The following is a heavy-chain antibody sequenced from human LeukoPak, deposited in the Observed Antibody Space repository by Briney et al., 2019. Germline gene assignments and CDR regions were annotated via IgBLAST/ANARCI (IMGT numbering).Heavy chain of an antibody. CDR3: ARGGLRGYSGYDPSMDV. V-gene: IGHV1-18*01. Sequence: ASVKVSCKASGYTFTSYGLSWVRQAPGQGLEWMGWISAYNGNTNYAQKLQGRVTMTTDTFTSTAYMELRSLRSDDTAVYYCARGGLRGYSGYDPSMDVWGKGTTVTISS. D-gene: IGHD5-12*01. CDR2: ISAYNGNT. CDR1: GYTFTSYG. J-gene: IGHJ6*03.